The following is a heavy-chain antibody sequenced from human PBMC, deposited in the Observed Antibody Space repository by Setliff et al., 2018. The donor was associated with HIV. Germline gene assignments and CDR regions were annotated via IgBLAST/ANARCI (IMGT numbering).Heavy chain of an antibody. CDR2: ISYHGGDK. J-gene: IGHJ4*02. Sequence: SLRLSCAASGFTFSSYAMHWVRQAPGKGLEWVALISYHGGDKNFADSVRDRFTLSRDTSKNTLSLQMNRLRAEDTAVYYCARAKLYYNFWSGYPYYFDHWGRGTLVTVSS. D-gene: IGHD3-3*01. V-gene: IGHV3-30*14. CDR3: ARAKLYYNFWSGYPYYFDH. CDR1: GFTFSSYA.